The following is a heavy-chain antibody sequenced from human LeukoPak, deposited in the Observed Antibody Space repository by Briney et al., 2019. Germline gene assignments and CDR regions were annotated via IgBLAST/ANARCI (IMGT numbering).Heavy chain of an antibody. J-gene: IGHJ5*02. CDR2: IKQDGSVN. CDR3: ARASNPWLQLT. D-gene: IGHD5-24*01. V-gene: IGHV3-7*05. CDR1: GFTFSNYW. Sequence: GGSLRLSCAASGFTFSNYWMIWVRQAPGKGLEWVGNIKQDGSVNRYADSVRGRFTISRDNAQTSLYLQMNSLRAEDTAVYYCARASNPWLQLTWGLGTRVTVSS.